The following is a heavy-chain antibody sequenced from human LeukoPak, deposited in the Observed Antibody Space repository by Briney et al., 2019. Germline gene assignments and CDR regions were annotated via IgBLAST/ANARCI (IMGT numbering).Heavy chain of an antibody. V-gene: IGHV4-34*01. CDR1: GGSFSGYY. J-gene: IGHJ4*02. Sequence: SETLSLTCAVYGGSFSGYYWSWIRQPPGKGLEWIGEINHSGSTNYNPSLKSRVTISVDTSKNQFSLKLSSVAAADTAVYYCARTYSSGWYRGFDYWGQGTLVTVSS. CDR3: ARTYSSGWYRGFDY. D-gene: IGHD6-19*01. CDR2: INHSGST.